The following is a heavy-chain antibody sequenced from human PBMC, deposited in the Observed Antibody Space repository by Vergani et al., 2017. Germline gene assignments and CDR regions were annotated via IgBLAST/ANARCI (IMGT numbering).Heavy chain of an antibody. V-gene: IGHV3-11*05. CDR2: ISSSSSYT. CDR3: ARDDRYCSSTSCYNYYYYGMDV. Sequence: QVQLVESGGGLVKPGGSLRLSCAASGFTFSDYYMSWIRQAPGKGLEWVSYISSSSSYTNYADSVQGRFTISRDNAKNALYLQMNSLRAEDTAVYYCARDDRYCSSTSCYNYYYYGMDVWGQGTTVTGSS. D-gene: IGHD2-2*02. CDR1: GFTFSDYY. J-gene: IGHJ6*02.